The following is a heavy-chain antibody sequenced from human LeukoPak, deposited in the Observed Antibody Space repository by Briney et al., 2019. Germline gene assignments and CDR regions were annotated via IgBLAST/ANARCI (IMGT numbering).Heavy chain of an antibody. CDR3: AKGREPISMTEVVLRPYFDY. V-gene: IGHV3-23*01. CDR1: RFTFSSYA. Sequence: GGSLRLSCAASRFTFSSYAMSWVRQAPGKRLEWVSGINNNGGSTYYADSVKGRFTISRDNSKSTLYLEMNSLRDEDTAVYYCAKGREPISMTEVVLRPYFDYWGQGTLVTVSS. CDR2: INNNGGST. D-gene: IGHD3-22*01. J-gene: IGHJ4*02.